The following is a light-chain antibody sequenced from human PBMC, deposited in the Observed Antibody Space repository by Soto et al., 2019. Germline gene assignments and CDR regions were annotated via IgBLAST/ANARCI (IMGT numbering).Light chain of an antibody. V-gene: IGKV3-15*01. CDR1: QSVDSD. CDR3: QQYNYYYT. Sequence: EIVMTQSPATLSVSPGERATLSCRAGQSVDSDLAWYQQRPGQAPRLLIYGVSTRATGIPPRFSGSGSGTEFTLTISSLQSEDFAIYYCQQYNYYYTFGRGTKLEIK. CDR2: GVS. J-gene: IGKJ2*01.